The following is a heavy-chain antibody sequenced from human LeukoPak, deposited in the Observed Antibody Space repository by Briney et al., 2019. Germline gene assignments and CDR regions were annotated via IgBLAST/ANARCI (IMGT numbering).Heavy chain of an antibody. CDR1: GFTFSSYS. D-gene: IGHD1-26*01. Sequence: GSLRLSCAASGFTFSSYSMNWVRQAPGKGLEGVSYISSSSSTIYYADSVKGRFTISRDNAKNSLYLQMNSLRAEDTAVYYCARDSPFGSYNFDYWGQGTLVTVSS. J-gene: IGHJ4*02. CDR3: ARDSPFGSYNFDY. CDR2: ISSSSSTI. V-gene: IGHV3-48*04.